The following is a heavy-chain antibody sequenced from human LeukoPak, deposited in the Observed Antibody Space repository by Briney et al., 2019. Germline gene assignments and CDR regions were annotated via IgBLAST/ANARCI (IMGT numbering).Heavy chain of an antibody. J-gene: IGHJ6*03. V-gene: IGHV1-69*13. CDR2: IIPNFGTA. CDR1: GGTFSSYA. CDR3: TRDRGSVVGSSWYSHYMDV. D-gene: IGHD6-13*01. Sequence: SVKVSCKASGGTFSSYAIIWVRQAPGRGLEWMGGIIPNFGTANYAQKFQGRVTITADESTSVAYMKLSSLRTEDTAVYDCTRDRGSVVGSSWYSHYMDVWGKGTTVTVSS.